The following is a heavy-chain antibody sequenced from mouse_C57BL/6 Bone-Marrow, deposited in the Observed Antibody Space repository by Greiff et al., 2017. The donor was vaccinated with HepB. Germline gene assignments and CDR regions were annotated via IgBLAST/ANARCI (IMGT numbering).Heavy chain of an antibody. Sequence: VQLKESGPVLVKPGASVKMSCKASGYTFTDYYMNWVKQSHGKSLEWIGVINPYNGGTSYNQKFKGKATLTVDKSSSTAYMELNSLTSEDSAVYYCARVRAYYTDYWGQGTTLTVSS. D-gene: IGHD2-12*01. CDR2: INPYNGGT. CDR1: GYTFTDYY. V-gene: IGHV1-19*01. J-gene: IGHJ2*01. CDR3: ARVRAYYTDY.